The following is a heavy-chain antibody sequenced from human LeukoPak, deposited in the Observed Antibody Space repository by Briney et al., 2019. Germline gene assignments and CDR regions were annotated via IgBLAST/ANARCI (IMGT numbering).Heavy chain of an antibody. V-gene: IGHV3-7*01. D-gene: IGHD2-8*01. CDR2: IKEDGSEK. CDR1: GFTFSSYW. CDR3: ARSDIVLMVFEY. J-gene: IGHJ4*02. Sequence: GGSLRLSCAASGFTFSSYWMSWVRQAPGKGLEWVANIKEDGSEKHYVDSVKGRFTFSRDNAKNSLSLQMNSLRVEDTAVYYCARSDIVLMVFEYWGQGTLVTVSS.